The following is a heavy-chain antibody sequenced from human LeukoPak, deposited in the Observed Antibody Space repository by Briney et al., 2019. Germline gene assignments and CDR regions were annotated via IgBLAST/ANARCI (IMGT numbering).Heavy chain of an antibody. CDR3: ARGQSRYDFWSGYYPVQLDP. D-gene: IGHD3-3*01. CDR2: ISAYNGNT. V-gene: IGHV1-18*01. J-gene: IGHJ5*02. Sequence: ASVKVSCKASGDTFTSDGISWVRQAPGQGLEWMGRISAYNGNTNYAQKLQGRVTMTTDTSPSTAYMMIRSLTSDSTAVYYCARGQSRYDFWSGYYPVQLDPWGQGTLVSVSS. CDR1: GDTFTSDG.